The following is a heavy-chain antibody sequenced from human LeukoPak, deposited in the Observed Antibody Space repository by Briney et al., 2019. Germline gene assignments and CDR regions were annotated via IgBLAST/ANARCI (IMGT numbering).Heavy chain of an antibody. Sequence: SETLSLTCAVYGGSFSGYYWSWIRQPPGKGLEWIGEINHSGSTNYNPSLKSRVTISVGTSKNQFSLKLSSVTAADTAVYYCARARRYFDWLLYGNWFDPWGQGTLVTVSS. J-gene: IGHJ5*02. CDR2: INHSGST. CDR3: ARARRYFDWLLYGNWFDP. V-gene: IGHV4-34*01. CDR1: GGSFSGYY. D-gene: IGHD3-9*01.